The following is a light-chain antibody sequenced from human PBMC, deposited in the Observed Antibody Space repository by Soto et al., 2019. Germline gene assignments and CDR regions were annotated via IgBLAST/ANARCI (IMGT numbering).Light chain of an antibody. Sequence: QSVLTQPPSASGSPGQSVAISCTGTSSDVGVYNYVSWYQQHPGKAPKLMIYEGSKRPSGVSNRFSGSKSGNTASLTISGLQAEDEADYYCCSDAGSSNSFYVFGTGTKVTV. CDR3: CSDAGSSNSFYV. J-gene: IGLJ1*01. CDR2: EGS. CDR1: SSDVGVYNY. V-gene: IGLV2-23*01.